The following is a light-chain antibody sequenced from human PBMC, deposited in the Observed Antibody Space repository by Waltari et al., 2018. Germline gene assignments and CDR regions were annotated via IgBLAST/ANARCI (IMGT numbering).Light chain of an antibody. CDR2: KAS. CDR1: QSISNW. CDR3: QQYSTYSRT. Sequence: DVQMTQSPSTLSASVGDRVTITFRASQSISNWLAWYQQKPGKAPKVLIYKASNLESGVPSRVSGSGSGTEFTLTISSLQPDDCATYYCQQYSTYSRTFGQGTKVEIK. J-gene: IGKJ1*01. V-gene: IGKV1-5*03.